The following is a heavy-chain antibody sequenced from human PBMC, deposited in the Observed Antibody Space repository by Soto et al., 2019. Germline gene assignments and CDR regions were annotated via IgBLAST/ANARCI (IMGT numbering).Heavy chain of an antibody. CDR1: GGSIGSYY. CDR2: IYTSGST. Sequence: SETLSLTCTVSGGSIGSYYWSWIRQPAGKGLEWIGRIYTSGSTNYNPSLKSRVTMSVDTSKNQFSLKLSSVTAADTAVYYCARDSVIAATNWFDPWGQGTLVTVSS. J-gene: IGHJ5*02. V-gene: IGHV4-4*07. CDR3: ARDSVIAATNWFDP. D-gene: IGHD6-6*01.